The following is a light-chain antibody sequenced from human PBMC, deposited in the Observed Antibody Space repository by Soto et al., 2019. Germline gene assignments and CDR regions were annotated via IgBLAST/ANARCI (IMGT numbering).Light chain of an antibody. Sequence: QSALTQPASVSGSPGQSITISCTGTSSDVGSYNLVSWYQQHPGKAPKLMIYEGSKRPSGVSNRYSGSKSGNTASLTISGLQAEDEADYYCCSYAGRTYVFGTGTKLTV. CDR2: EGS. CDR1: SSDVGSYNL. V-gene: IGLV2-23*01. CDR3: CSYAGRTYV. J-gene: IGLJ1*01.